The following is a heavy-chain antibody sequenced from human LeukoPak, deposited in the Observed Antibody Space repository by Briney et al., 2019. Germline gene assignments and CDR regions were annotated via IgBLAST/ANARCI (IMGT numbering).Heavy chain of an antibody. CDR1: GYTFTSYG. CDR3: ARAVSYCTNGVCYSYWFDP. CDR2: TSAYNGNT. V-gene: IGHV1-18*01. Sequence: ASVKVSCKASGYTFTSYGISWVRQAPGQGLEWMGWTSAYNGNTNYAQKLQGRVTMTTDTSTSTAYMELRSLRSDDTAVYYCARAVSYCTNGVCYSYWFDPWGQGTLVTVSS. J-gene: IGHJ5*02. D-gene: IGHD2-8*01.